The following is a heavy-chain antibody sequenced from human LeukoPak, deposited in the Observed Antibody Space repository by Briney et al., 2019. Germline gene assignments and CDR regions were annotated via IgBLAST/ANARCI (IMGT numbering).Heavy chain of an antibody. D-gene: IGHD3-22*01. CDR2: IKQDGSEK. CDR1: GFTFSSYW. V-gene: IGHV3-7*01. J-gene: IGHJ3*02. Sequence: GGSLRLSCAASGFTFSSYWMSWVRQAPGKGLEWVANIKQDGSEKYYVDSVEGRFTISRDNAKNSLYLQMNSLRAEDTAVFYCARASEYYYDSSGYYYSGNAFDIWGQGTMVTVSS. CDR3: ARASEYYYDSSGYYYSGNAFDI.